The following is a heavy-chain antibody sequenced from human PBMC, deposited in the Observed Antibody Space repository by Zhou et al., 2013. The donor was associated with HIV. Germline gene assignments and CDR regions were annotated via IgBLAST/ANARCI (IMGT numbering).Heavy chain of an antibody. CDR1: GDTFRTHA. CDR3: AISSGYDFGNWLDP. J-gene: IGHJ5*02. D-gene: IGHD5-12*01. CDR2: LVPILGTA. Sequence: QVQLVQSGAEVKKPGSSVKVSCTASGDTFRTHAINWVRQAPGQGLEWMGGLVPILGTANYAQKFQDRVTITADEFTSTAHMELSSLTSEDTAVYYCAISSGYDFGNWLDPWGQGTLVTVSS. V-gene: IGHV1-69*12.